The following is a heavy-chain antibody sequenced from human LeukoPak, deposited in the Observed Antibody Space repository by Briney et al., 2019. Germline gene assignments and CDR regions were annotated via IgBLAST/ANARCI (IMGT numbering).Heavy chain of an antibody. J-gene: IGHJ3*02. V-gene: IGHV3-30-3*01. CDR3: ARSFGIVVVNDAFDI. Sequence: GRSLRLSCAASGFTFSSYATHWVRQAPGKGLEWVAVISYDGSNKYYADSVKGRFTISRDNSKNTLYLQMNSLRAEDTAVCYCARSFGIVVVNDAFDIWGQGTMVTVSS. CDR2: ISYDGSNK. D-gene: IGHD3-22*01. CDR1: GFTFSSYA.